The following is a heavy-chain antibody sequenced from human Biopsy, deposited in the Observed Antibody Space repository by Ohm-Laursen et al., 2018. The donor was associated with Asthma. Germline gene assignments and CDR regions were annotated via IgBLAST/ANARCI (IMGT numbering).Heavy chain of an antibody. V-gene: IGHV1-69*13. CDR3: ARRQVGYSSGWSLLLKKIYYSGMDV. J-gene: IGHJ6*02. Sequence: GASVKASCKAPGGTFSNFAISWVRQAPGQGLEWLGGIMTVFGTTNYAQKFQGRVTITADESTSTAYMEVTSLRSEDTAIYYCARRQVGYSSGWSLLLKKIYYSGMDVWGQGTAVTVSS. D-gene: IGHD6-19*01. CDR1: GGTFSNFA. CDR2: IMTVFGTT.